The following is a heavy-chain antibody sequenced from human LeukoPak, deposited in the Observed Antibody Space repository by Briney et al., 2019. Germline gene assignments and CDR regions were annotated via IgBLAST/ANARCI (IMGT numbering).Heavy chain of an antibody. CDR3: ARGESEGKIEVVVAATLDY. CDR2: ISSSGSTI. V-gene: IGHV3-11*04. D-gene: IGHD2-15*01. CDR1: GFTFSDYY. J-gene: IGHJ4*02. Sequence: PGGSLRLSCAASGFTFSDYYMSWIRQAPGKGLEWVSYISSSGSTIYYADSVKGRFTISRDNAKNSLYLQMNSLRAEDTAVYYCARGESEGKIEVVVAATLDYWGQGTLVTVSS.